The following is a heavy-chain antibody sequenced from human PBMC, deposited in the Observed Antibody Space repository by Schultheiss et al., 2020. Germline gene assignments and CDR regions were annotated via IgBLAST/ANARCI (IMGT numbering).Heavy chain of an antibody. J-gene: IGHJ5*02. CDR2: IYHSGST. CDR1: GGSFSGYY. V-gene: IGHV4-34*01. CDR3: ARGPYSSGWFFNH. Sequence: SETLSLTCAVYGGSFSGYYWSWIRQPPGKGLEWIGEIYHSGSTNYNPSLKSRVTIAVDTSKNQFSLMLSSVAAADTAVYYCARGPYSSGWFFNHWGQGTLVTVSS. D-gene: IGHD6-19*01.